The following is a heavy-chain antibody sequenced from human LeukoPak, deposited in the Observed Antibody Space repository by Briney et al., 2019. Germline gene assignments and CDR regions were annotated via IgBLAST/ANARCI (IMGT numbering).Heavy chain of an antibody. CDR1: GESLSVYY. CDR2: IKHSGST. CDR3: AGGVPYGSSGYYSGWFDS. V-gene: IGHV4-34*01. Sequence: SETLSLTCAVYGESLSVYYWSWIRHPPGEGREWIGEIKHSGSTNYNPSIKSRATISVDTSKNQFSLKLSSVTAAATAVYYCAGGVPYGSSGYYSGWFDSWGQGTLVTVSS. D-gene: IGHD3-22*01. J-gene: IGHJ5*01.